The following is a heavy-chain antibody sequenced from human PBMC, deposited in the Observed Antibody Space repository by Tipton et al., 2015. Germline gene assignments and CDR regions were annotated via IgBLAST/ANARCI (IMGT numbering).Heavy chain of an antibody. Sequence: GSLRLSCVGSGFTFSNSWLSWVRQAPGKGLEWVANLKQDGREIHYVDSVKGRFTISRDNAKNSLFLQMNSLRAEDTAVYYCARPFGEYLGYYYGMDVWGQGTTVTVSS. CDR3: ARPFGEYLGYYYGMDV. CDR2: LKQDGREI. J-gene: IGHJ6*02. CDR1: GFTFSNSW. D-gene: IGHD2/OR15-2a*01. V-gene: IGHV3-7*04.